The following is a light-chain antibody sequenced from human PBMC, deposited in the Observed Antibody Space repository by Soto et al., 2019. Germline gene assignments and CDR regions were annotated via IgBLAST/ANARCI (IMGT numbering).Light chain of an antibody. CDR1: QSISIW. Sequence: DIQMTQSPSTLSASVGDRVTIACRASQSISIWLAWYQQRPGKAPKILIYKASSLASGVPSRFSGSGSGTEFTLTISSLQPDDTATYYCQQYQSYPYTFGQGTKLEIK. CDR2: KAS. CDR3: QQYQSYPYT. V-gene: IGKV1-5*03. J-gene: IGKJ2*01.